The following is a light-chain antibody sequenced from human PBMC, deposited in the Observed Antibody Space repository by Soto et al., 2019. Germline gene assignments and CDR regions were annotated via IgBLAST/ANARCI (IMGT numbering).Light chain of an antibody. V-gene: IGKV3-15*01. CDR1: EHVGAN. CDR3: QQYSNWPPWT. Sequence: EMEMTQSPATLSVSPGEGATLSCRATEHVGANLAWYQQKPSQPPRLLVYGASTRATGVPARFRGSGFGTEFTLTINGLQSEDFAIYYCQQYSNWPPWTFGPGTRVDIK. J-gene: IGKJ1*01. CDR2: GAS.